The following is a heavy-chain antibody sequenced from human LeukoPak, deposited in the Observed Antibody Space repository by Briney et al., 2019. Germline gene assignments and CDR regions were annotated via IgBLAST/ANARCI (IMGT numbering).Heavy chain of an antibody. Sequence: PGGSLRLSCAASGFTFSSYAMSWVRQAPGKGLEWVSAISGSGGSTYYADSVKGRFTISRDNSKNTLYLQMNSLRAEDTAVYYCAKDHYYDSSGYSHYYYYYMDVWGKGTTVTVSS. CDR2: ISGSGGST. D-gene: IGHD3-22*01. CDR1: GFTFSSYA. CDR3: AKDHYYDSSGYSHYYYYYMDV. J-gene: IGHJ6*03. V-gene: IGHV3-23*01.